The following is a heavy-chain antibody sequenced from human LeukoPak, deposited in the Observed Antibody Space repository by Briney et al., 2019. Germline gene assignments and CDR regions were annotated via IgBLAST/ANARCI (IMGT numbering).Heavy chain of an antibody. Sequence: GESLKISCKGSGYSFTSYWIGWVRQMPGKGLEWMGIIYPGDSNTRYSPSFQGQVTISADKSISTAYLQWSSLKASDTAMYYCARSTVTLYGDYGYGMDVWGQGTTVTVSS. D-gene: IGHD4-17*01. V-gene: IGHV5-51*01. J-gene: IGHJ6*02. CDR1: GYSFTSYW. CDR2: IYPGDSNT. CDR3: ARSTVTLYGDYGYGMDV.